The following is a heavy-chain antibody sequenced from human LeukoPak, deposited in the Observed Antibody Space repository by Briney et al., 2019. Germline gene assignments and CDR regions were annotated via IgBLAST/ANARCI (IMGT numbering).Heavy chain of an antibody. CDR3: AGLAERDLIDY. V-gene: IGHV4-34*01. Sequence: PSETLSLTCAVYGGSFSGYYWSWIRQPPGKGLEWIGEINHSGSTNYNPSLKSRVTISVDTSKNQFSLKLSSVTAADTAVYYCAGLAERDLIDYWGQGTLVTVSS. CDR1: GGSFSGYY. D-gene: IGHD6-13*01. J-gene: IGHJ4*02. CDR2: INHSGST.